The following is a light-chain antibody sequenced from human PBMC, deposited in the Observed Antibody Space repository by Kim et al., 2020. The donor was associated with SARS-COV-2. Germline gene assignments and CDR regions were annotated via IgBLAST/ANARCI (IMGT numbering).Light chain of an antibody. V-gene: IGKV3-11*01. CDR2: DVS. CDR1: QYVSNY. CDR3: QHRRS. J-gene: IGKJ1*01. Sequence: EIVLTQSPATLSLSPGERATLSCRASQYVSNYLAWYQQGPGQAPRLLIYDVSDRATAIPARFSGSGSGTDFTLTISSLEPEDFAVYYCQHRRSFGQGTKVDIK.